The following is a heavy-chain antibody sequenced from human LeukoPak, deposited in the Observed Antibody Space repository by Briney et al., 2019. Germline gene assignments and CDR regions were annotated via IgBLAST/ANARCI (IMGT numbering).Heavy chain of an antibody. Sequence: ASVKVSCKASGYTFTSYGISWVRPAPGQGLEWMGWISAYNGNTNYAQKLQGTATMTTETFTRTAYMELRSLRSDDTAVYYCARVTGDTAPNFDYWGQGTLVTVSS. D-gene: IGHD5-18*01. CDR1: GYTFTSYG. J-gene: IGHJ4*02. CDR3: ARVTGDTAPNFDY. V-gene: IGHV1-18*01. CDR2: ISAYNGNT.